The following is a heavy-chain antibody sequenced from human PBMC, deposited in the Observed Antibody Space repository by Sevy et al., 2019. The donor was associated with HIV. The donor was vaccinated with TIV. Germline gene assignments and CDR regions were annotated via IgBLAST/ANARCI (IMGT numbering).Heavy chain of an antibody. V-gene: IGHV3-30*18. D-gene: IGHD6-13*01. CDR2: ISYDGSNK. Sequence: QLGGSLRLSCAASGFTFSSYGMHWVRQAPGKGLEWVAVISYDGSNKYYADSVKGRFTISRDNSKNTLYLQMNSLRAEDTAVYYCAKGSDSSSWTWFDPWGQGTLVTVSS. J-gene: IGHJ5*02. CDR1: GFTFSSYG. CDR3: AKGSDSSSWTWFDP.